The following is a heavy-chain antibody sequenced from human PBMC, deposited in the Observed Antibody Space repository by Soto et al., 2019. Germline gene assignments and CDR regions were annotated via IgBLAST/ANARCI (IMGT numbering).Heavy chain of an antibody. CDR3: TKDLDPGVTVAGSDY. D-gene: IGHD6-19*01. CDR1: GVSFSRYA. Sequence: PGVFLTQECGAGGVSFSRYAMSWVQQAPGKGLEWVSTISYSTTRTYYADSVKGRFTISRDNSKNTLYLQMNSLRAEDTAVYYCTKDLDPGVTVAGSDYWGQGTLVTVSS. V-gene: IGHV3-23*01. CDR2: ISYSTTRT. J-gene: IGHJ4*02.